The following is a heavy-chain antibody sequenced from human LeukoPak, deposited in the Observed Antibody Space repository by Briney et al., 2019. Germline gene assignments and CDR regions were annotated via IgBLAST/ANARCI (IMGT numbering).Heavy chain of an antibody. D-gene: IGHD1-1*01. CDR2: INHSGST. Sequence: PSETLSLTCAVYGGSFSGYYWSWIRQPPGKGLEWIGEINHSGSTNYNPSLKSRVTISVDTSKNQFSLKLSSVTAADTAVYYCARRSVYNWKHFDYWGQGTLVTVSS. CDR1: GGSFSGYY. V-gene: IGHV4-34*01. J-gene: IGHJ4*02. CDR3: ARRSVYNWKHFDY.